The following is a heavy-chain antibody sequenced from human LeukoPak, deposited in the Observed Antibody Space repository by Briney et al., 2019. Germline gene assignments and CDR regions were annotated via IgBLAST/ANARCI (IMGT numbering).Heavy chain of an antibody. Sequence: ASVKVSCKASGGTFSSYAISWVRQAPGQGLEWMGGIIPIFGTANYAQKFQGRVTITADESTSTAYMELSSLRSEDTAVYYCGRDKGANYFDYWGQGTLVTVSS. D-gene: IGHD3-16*01. CDR3: GRDKGANYFDY. CDR1: GGTFSSYA. V-gene: IGHV1-69*13. J-gene: IGHJ4*02. CDR2: IIPIFGTA.